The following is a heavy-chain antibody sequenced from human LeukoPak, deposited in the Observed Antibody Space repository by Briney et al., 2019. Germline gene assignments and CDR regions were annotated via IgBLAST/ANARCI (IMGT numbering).Heavy chain of an antibody. V-gene: IGHV4-61*02. CDR3: ERGPGSSWYYPYFQL. Sequence: TLSLTCTVSGDSISSGDYYWSWIRQPAGKGLEWIGRIYTSGSTNYNPSLKSRVTMSVDTSKNQFSLKLSSVTAADTAVYYCERGPGSSWYYPYFQLGRQDTVVRLL. D-gene: IGHD6-13*01. CDR2: IYTSGST. J-gene: IGHJ1*01. CDR1: GDSISSGDYY.